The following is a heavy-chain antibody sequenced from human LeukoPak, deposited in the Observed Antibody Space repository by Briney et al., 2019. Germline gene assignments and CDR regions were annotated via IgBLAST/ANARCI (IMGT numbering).Heavy chain of an antibody. D-gene: IGHD3-3*01. CDR2: LYYSGST. V-gene: IGHV4-39*07. Sequence: SETLSLTCTVSGDSFRSSTYYWGWIRQPPGRGLEWIGSLYYSGSTYNNPSLKSRVTISVDTSKNQFSLKLTSVTAADTAVYYCARVQRITIFGVVHNWFDPWGQGTLVTVSS. CDR1: GDSFRSSTYY. CDR3: ARVQRITIFGVVHNWFDP. J-gene: IGHJ5*02.